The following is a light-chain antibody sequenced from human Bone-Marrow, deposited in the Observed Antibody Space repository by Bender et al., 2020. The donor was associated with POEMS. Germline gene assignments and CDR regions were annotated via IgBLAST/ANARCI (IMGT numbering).Light chain of an antibody. CDR3: QTWDSSSVVV. Sequence: SHEVTQPPAVSVSPGQTVSITCSGDKLGDKNVCWYQKKSSQSPLLVIYQDTKRPSGIPERFSGSNSGNTATLTISGTQPMDEADYYCQTWDSSSVVVFGGGTKLTVL. J-gene: IGLJ2*01. V-gene: IGLV3-1*01. CDR2: QDT. CDR1: KLGDKN.